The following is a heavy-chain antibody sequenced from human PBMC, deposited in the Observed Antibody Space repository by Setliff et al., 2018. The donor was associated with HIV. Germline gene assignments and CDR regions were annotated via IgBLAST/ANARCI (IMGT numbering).Heavy chain of an antibody. D-gene: IGHD1-26*01. V-gene: IGHV3-30*02. CDR1: GFTISVYN. Sequence: PGGSLRLSCVASGFTISVYNMHWVRQIPGKGLEWVAFIAFDGSNRYYIDSRKSRFTISRDNPKKTVYLQINSLRVEDTAVYYCVKDRGSGSFAFDIWGQGTLVTVSS. CDR2: IAFDGSNR. CDR3: VKDRGSGSFAFDI. J-gene: IGHJ3*02.